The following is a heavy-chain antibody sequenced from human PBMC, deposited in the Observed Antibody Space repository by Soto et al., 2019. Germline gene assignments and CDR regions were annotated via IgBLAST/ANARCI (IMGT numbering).Heavy chain of an antibody. Sequence: QVQLQESGPGLVKPSETLSLTCTVSGDSISSYYWTWIRQPPGKGLEWIAFIYYGGSTNYNPSLKNRVTISVDTSKNQFSLNLNSVTAADTAVYYCARPGRDWGSLEYWGQGTRVTVSS. J-gene: IGHJ4*02. CDR2: IYYGGST. CDR1: GDSISSYY. CDR3: ARPGRDWGSLEY. D-gene: IGHD7-27*01. V-gene: IGHV4-59*08.